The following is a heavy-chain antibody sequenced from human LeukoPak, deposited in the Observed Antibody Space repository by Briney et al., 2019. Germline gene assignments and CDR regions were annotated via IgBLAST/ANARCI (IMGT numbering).Heavy chain of an antibody. CDR1: GYTFTGYY. D-gene: IGHD1-26*01. J-gene: IGHJ3*02. CDR2: INPNSGGT. V-gene: IGHV1-2*02. CDR3: ARASVGAYYNAFDI. Sequence: ASVKVSCKASGYTFTGYYMHWVRQAPGQGLEWMGWINPNSGGTNYAQKFQGRVTMTRDTSISTAYMELSRLRSDDTAVYYCARASVGAYYNAFDIWGQGTMVTVSS.